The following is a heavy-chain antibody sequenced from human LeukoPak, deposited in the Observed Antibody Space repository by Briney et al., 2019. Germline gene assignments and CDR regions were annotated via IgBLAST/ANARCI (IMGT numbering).Heavy chain of an antibody. CDR2: IKEDGSET. D-gene: IGHD1-14*01. V-gene: IGHV3-7*01. J-gene: IGHJ4*02. CDR3: ARDSFETDIDY. Sequence: GGSLKLSCAASGFTFISYWMHWVRQAPGKGLEWVANIKEDGSETCYVDSLKGRFTISRDNVKNSLYLQINSLRADDSAVYYCARDSFETDIDYWGQGTLVTVSS. CDR1: GFTFISYW.